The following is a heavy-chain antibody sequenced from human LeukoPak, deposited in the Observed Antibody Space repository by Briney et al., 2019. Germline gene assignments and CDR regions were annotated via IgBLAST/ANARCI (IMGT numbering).Heavy chain of an antibody. Sequence: SQTLSLTCATSGDSVSSNSVAWNWIRQSPSRGLEWLGRTYYRSKWYNDYAVSVKGRITINPDTSKNQFSLQLNSVTPEDTAVFYCARDHCSGGSCYWRFDYWGQGTLVTVSS. CDR3: ARDHCSGGSCYWRFDY. V-gene: IGHV6-1*01. CDR1: GDSVSSNSVA. CDR2: TYYRSKWYN. J-gene: IGHJ4*02. D-gene: IGHD2-15*01.